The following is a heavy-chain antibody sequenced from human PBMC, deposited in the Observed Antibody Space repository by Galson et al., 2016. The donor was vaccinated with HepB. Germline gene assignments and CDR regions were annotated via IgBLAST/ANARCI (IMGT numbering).Heavy chain of an antibody. CDR3: ARDCDYICCTGASGFNV. D-gene: IGHD2-8*02. J-gene: IGHJ4*02. Sequence: SLRLPCAASGFALSRYSLNCVPPAPGKGLEGVSYISSSTSTQNYADSVKGRFPISRDNVQNSLYLHMNSVRAEDTAVYYCARDCDYICCTGASGFNVWGQGPLVTVSS. CDR1: GFALSRYS. CDR2: ISSSTSTQ. V-gene: IGHV3-48*01.